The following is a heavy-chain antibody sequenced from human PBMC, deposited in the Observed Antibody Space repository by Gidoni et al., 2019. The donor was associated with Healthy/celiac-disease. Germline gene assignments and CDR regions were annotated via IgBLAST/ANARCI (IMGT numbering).Heavy chain of an antibody. CDR2: IRSKAYGWTT. J-gene: IGHJ4*02. D-gene: IGHD6-19*01. Sequence: EVQLVESGGGLVQPGRSLRLSCTASGFTFGDYAMSWFRQAPGKGLEWVGFIRSKAYGWTTEYAASVKGRFTISRDDSKSIAYLQMNSLKTEDTAVYYCTRDPSSGWYRSYFDYWGQGTLVTVSS. V-gene: IGHV3-49*03. CDR3: TRDPSSGWYRSYFDY. CDR1: GFTFGDYA.